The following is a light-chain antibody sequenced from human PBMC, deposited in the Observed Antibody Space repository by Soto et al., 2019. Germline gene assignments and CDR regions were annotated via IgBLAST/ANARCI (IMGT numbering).Light chain of an antibody. CDR2: GAS. V-gene: IGKV3-20*01. CDR1: QSVSSSY. Sequence: EIVLTQSPGTLSLSPGERATLSCRASQSVSSSYLAWYQQKPGQAPRLLIYGASSRATGIPDRFSGSGSGTDLTLTISRLDPEDFAVYYCQQYGSSPTFGQGTKLEIK. J-gene: IGKJ2*01. CDR3: QQYGSSPT.